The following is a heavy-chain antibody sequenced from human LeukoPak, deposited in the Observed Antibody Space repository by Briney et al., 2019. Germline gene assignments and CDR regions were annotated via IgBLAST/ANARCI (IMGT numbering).Heavy chain of an antibody. CDR1: GFTFSSYS. V-gene: IGHV3-21*01. Sequence: PGGSLRLSCAASGFTFSSYSMNWVRQAPGKGLEWVSSISSSSSYIYYADSVKGRFTISRDNAKNSLYLQMNSLRAEDTAVYYCARGRGGSLYYYMDVWGKGTTVTVSS. D-gene: IGHD1-26*01. CDR2: ISSSSSYI. J-gene: IGHJ6*03. CDR3: ARGRGGSLYYYMDV.